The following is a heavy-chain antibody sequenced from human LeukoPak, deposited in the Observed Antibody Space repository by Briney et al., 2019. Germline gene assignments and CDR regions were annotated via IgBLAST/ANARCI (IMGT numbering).Heavy chain of an antibody. J-gene: IGHJ4*02. Sequence: SETLSLTCTVSGGSISSSSYYWGWIRQPPGKGLEWIGNIYYTGSSYYNPSLKSRVTISVDTSKNQFSLKLSSVTAADTAVYYCARLSGYDWESSYDYWGQGTLVTVSS. V-gene: IGHV4-39*07. CDR1: GGSISSSSYY. CDR3: ARLSGYDWESSYDY. CDR2: IYYTGSS. D-gene: IGHD5-12*01.